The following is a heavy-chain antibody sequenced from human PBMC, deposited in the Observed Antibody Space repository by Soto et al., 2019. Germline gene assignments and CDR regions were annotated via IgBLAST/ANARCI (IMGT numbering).Heavy chain of an antibody. CDR2: IVPIVDTS. V-gene: IGHV1-69*12. J-gene: IGHJ4*02. CDR3: VRVVAIPGYPDN. D-gene: IGHD5-12*01. CDR1: GGTFSSYA. Sequence: QVPLVQSGAEVRQPASSVKVSCKTSGGTFSSYAISWVRQAPGQGLEWMGGIVPIVDTSTYAQKFQGRVTITADESTSTVYMELSSLSSDDKAVSYCVRVVAIPGYPDNWGQGTLVTVSS.